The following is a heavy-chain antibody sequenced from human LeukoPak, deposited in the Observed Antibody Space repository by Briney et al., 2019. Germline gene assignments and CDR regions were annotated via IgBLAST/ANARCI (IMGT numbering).Heavy chain of an antibody. J-gene: IGHJ4*02. V-gene: IGHV3-11*01. CDR2: ISSSGSAI. Sequence: GGSLRLSCAASGFTFSDYYMSWIRQAPGKGLEWVSYISSSGSAIYYADSVKGRFTISRDNSKNTLYLQMNSLRAEDTAVYYCAKDLGRGWLQFTFDYWGQGTLVTVSP. D-gene: IGHD5-24*01. CDR3: AKDLGRGWLQFTFDY. CDR1: GFTFSDYY.